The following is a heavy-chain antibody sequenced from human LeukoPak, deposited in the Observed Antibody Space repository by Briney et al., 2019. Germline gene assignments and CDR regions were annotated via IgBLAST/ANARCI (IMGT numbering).Heavy chain of an antibody. V-gene: IGHV1-69*05. Sequence: SVKVSCKASGGIFSGYAISWVRQAPGQGLEWMGGIIPIFGTANCAQKFQGRVTMTTDESPSTAYMELSSLRSEDTAVYYCARDLGQYSSGWLGYYYYYMDVWGKGTTVTVSS. CDR1: GGIFSGYA. CDR3: ARDLGQYSSGWLGYYYYYMDV. J-gene: IGHJ6*03. CDR2: IIPIFGTA. D-gene: IGHD6-19*01.